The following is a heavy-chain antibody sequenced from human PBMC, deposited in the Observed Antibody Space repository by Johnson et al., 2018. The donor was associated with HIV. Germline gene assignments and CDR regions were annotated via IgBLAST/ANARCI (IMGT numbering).Heavy chain of an antibody. D-gene: IGHD2-21*01. J-gene: IGHJ3*02. CDR1: GFTFSSYA. V-gene: IGHV3-23*04. CDR2: ISGSGGST. CDR3: AKDPNGYCGGDCLSSGAFDI. Sequence: VQVVESGGGLVQPGGSLRLSCAASGFTFSSYAMSWVRQAPGKGLEWVSAISGSGGSTYYADSVKGRFTISRDNSKNTLYLQMNSLRAEDTAVYYCAKDPNGYCGGDCLSSGAFDIWGQGTMVTVSS.